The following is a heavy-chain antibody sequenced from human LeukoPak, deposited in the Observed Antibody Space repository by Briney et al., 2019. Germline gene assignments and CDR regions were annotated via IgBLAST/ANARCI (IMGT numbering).Heavy chain of an antibody. CDR1: GGSFSGYY. J-gene: IGHJ3*02. CDR3: ARLWDYYDSSGYSDAFDI. Sequence: SETLSLTCAVYGGSFSGYYWSWIRQPPGKGLEWIGEINHSGSTNYNPSLKSRVTISVDTSKNQFSLKLSSVTAADTAVYYCARLWDYYDSSGYSDAFDIWGQGTMVTVSS. CDR2: INHSGST. D-gene: IGHD3-22*01. V-gene: IGHV4-34*01.